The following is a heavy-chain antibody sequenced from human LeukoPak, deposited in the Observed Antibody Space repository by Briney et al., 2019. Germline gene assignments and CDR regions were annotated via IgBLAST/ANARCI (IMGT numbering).Heavy chain of an antibody. CDR1: GDSVRGHY. J-gene: IGHJ3*01. CDR3: ARSPMAITTSAFPDAFDF. Sequence: SETLSLTCTVSGDSVRGHYWSWIRQTPGKGLEWIGYVSYSGGTNYNPSLKRRVSISLDTSKNRFSLKLSSPAAADPAVYYCARSPMAITTSAFPDAFDFWGQGTMVTVSS. V-gene: IGHV4-59*02. CDR2: VSYSGGT. D-gene: IGHD5-12*01.